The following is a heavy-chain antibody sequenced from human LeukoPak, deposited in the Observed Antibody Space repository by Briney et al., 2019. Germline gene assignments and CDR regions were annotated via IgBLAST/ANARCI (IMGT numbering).Heavy chain of an antibody. CDR3: ARRLYYDTAGSPFDL. D-gene: IGHD3-22*01. CDR2: IHGDGGDT. Sequence: GGSLRLSCAASGFTFRSYWMSWIRQSPGKELLWVSRIHGDGGDTSYADSVKGRFTISRDNAKNTLYLQMDSLTAEDTAVYYCARRLYYDTAGSPFDLWGQGTLVIVSS. V-gene: IGHV3-74*01. J-gene: IGHJ4*02. CDR1: GFTFRSYW.